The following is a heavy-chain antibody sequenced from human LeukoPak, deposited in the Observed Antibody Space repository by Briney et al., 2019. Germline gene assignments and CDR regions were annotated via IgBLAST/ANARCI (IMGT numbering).Heavy chain of an antibody. Sequence: GGSLRLSCAASGFTVSSNYMSWVRQAPGKGLEWVSVIYSGGSTYYADSVKGRFTISRDNSKNTLYLQMNSLRAEDTAVYYCAKDPTAIAGGGDYFDYWGQGTLVTVSS. J-gene: IGHJ4*02. CDR2: IYSGGST. V-gene: IGHV3-53*01. CDR3: AKDPTAIAGGGDYFDY. D-gene: IGHD5-18*01. CDR1: GFTVSSNY.